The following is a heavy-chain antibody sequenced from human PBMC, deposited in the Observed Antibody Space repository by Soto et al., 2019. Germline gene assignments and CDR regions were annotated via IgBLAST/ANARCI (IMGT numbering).Heavy chain of an antibody. V-gene: IGHV4-61*01. CDR1: GGSVSSGSYY. J-gene: IGHJ4*02. CDR2: IYYSGST. Sequence: TSETLSLTCTVSGGSVSSGSYYWSWIRQPPGKGLEWIGYIYYSGSTNYNPSLKSRVTISVDTPKNQFSLKLSSVTAADTAVYYCESLRMVRGVISWGQGTLVTVSS. D-gene: IGHD3-10*01. CDR3: ESLRMVRGVIS.